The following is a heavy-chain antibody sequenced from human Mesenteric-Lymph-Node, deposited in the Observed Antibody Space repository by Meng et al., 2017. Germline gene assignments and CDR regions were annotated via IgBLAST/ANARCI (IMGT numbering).Heavy chain of an antibody. CDR3: ARGAGYCSGGSCYSYFDY. D-gene: IGHD2-15*01. CDR2: IYHSGST. Sequence: GSLRLSCAVSGYSISSGYYWGWIRQPPGKGLEWIGSIYHSGSTYYNPSLKSRVTISVDTSKNQFSLKLSSVTAADTAVYYCARGAGYCSGGSCYSYFDYWGQGTLVTVSS. CDR1: GYSISSGYY. V-gene: IGHV4-38-2*01. J-gene: IGHJ4*02.